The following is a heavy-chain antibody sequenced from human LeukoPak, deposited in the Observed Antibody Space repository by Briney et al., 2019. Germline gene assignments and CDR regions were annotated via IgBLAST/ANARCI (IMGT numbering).Heavy chain of an antibody. D-gene: IGHD3-3*01. CDR2: INSDGSST. J-gene: IGHJ3*02. V-gene: IGHV3-74*03. CDR1: GFTFSSYW. Sequence: GGSLRLSCVASGFTFSSYWMHWVRQAPGKGLVWVSRINSDGSSTKCADSVKGRFTISRDNAKNSLYLQMNSLRAEDTAVYYCARSLRNAFGIWGQGTMVTVSS. CDR3: ARSLRNAFGI.